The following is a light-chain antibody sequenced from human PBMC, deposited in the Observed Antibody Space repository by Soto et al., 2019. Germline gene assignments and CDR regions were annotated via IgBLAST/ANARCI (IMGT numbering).Light chain of an antibody. J-gene: IGLJ1*01. CDR3: SSYTSSSTPYV. V-gene: IGLV2-14*01. CDR1: SSDVGGYNY. CDR2: EVS. Sequence: QSVLTQPPSASGSPGQSVAISCTGTSSDVGGYNYVSWYQQHPGKAPKLMIYEVSNRPSGVSNRFSGSKSGNTASLTISGLQAEDVADYYCSSYTSSSTPYVFGTGTKVTVL.